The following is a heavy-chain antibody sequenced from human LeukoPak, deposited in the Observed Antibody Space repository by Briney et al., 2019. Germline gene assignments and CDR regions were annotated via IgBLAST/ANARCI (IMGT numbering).Heavy chain of an antibody. J-gene: IGHJ4*02. CDR1: LDSISSGVYY. CDR3: ASHAVGENYFDY. Sequence: SQTLSHTRIVPLDSISSGVYYWSWTRQPPGEGLEWIGLVYHGGSTYYNPSLKGRFTISVDTSKNQFSLKLSSVTAADTAVYYCASHAVGENYFDYWGQGTLVTVSS. V-gene: IGHV4-30-4*01. CDR2: VYHGGST. D-gene: IGHD2-2*01.